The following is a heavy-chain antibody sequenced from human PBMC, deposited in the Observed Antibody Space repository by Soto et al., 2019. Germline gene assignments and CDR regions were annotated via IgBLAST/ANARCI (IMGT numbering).Heavy chain of an antibody. CDR3: AREGYCSSTSCYGPHEGFSFDY. J-gene: IGHJ4*02. CDR1: GFTFSSYA. CDR2: ISYDGSNK. Sequence: GGSLRLSCAASGFTFSSYAMHWVRQAPGKGLEWVAVISYDGSNKYYADSVKGRFTISRDNSKNTLYLQMNSLRAEDTAVYYCAREGYCSSTSCYGPHEGFSFDYWGQGTLVTVSS. V-gene: IGHV3-30-3*01. D-gene: IGHD2-2*01.